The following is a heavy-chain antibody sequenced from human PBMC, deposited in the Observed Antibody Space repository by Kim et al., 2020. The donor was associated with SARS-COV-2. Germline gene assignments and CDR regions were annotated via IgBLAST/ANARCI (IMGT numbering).Heavy chain of an antibody. Sequence: SLKSRVTISVDTSKNQFSLKLSSVTAADTAVYYCARFLRWGTGRVAFDIWGQGTMVTVSS. D-gene: IGHD7-27*01. J-gene: IGHJ3*02. V-gene: IGHV4-59*01. CDR3: ARFLRWGTGRVAFDI.